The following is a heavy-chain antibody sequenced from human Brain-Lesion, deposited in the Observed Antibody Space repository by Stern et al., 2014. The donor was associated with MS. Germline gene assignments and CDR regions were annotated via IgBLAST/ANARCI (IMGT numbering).Heavy chain of an antibody. CDR2: INPDGSDK. D-gene: IGHD3-3*01. CDR1: GFTFSDSW. CDR3: ARIDRGNYDFWSGYYDYWFDP. J-gene: IGHJ5*02. V-gene: IGHV3-7*01. Sequence: VQLVQSGGDLVQPGGSLSLSCVASGFTFSDSWLPWVRQAPRQGLQWVAHINPDGSDKNYADSVKGRSTLSTGTPKNSLYLQMNSLRVDDTAVYYCARIDRGNYDFWSGYYDYWFDPWGQGTLVTVSS.